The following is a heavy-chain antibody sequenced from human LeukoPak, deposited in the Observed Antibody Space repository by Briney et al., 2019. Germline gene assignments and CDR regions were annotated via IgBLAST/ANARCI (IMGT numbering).Heavy chain of an antibody. J-gene: IGHJ4*02. CDR3: AKGRVLYSSGWYMGDY. CDR2: ISYDGSNK. Sequence: GGSLRLSCAASGFTFSTYGMHWVRQAPGKGLEWVAVISYDGSNKYYADSVKGRFTISRDNSKDTLYLQMSRLRPEDTAVYYCAKGRVLYSSGWYMGDYWGQGTLVTVSS. V-gene: IGHV3-30*18. CDR1: GFTFSTYG. D-gene: IGHD6-19*01.